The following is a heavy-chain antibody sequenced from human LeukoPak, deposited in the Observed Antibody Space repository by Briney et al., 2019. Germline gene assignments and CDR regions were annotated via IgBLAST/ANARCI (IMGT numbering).Heavy chain of an antibody. V-gene: IGHV1-24*01. D-gene: IGHD3-3*01. Sequence: GASVKVSCKVSGYTLTELSMHWVRQAPGKGLEWMGGFDPEDGETIYAQKFQGRVTMTEDTSTDTAYTELSSLRSEDTAVYYCATSPSGYLAFDYWGQGTLVTVSS. J-gene: IGHJ4*02. CDR3: ATSPSGYLAFDY. CDR2: FDPEDGET. CDR1: GYTLTELS.